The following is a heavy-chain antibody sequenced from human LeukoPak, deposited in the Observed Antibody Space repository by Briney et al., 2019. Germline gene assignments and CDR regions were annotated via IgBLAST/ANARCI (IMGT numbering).Heavy chain of an antibody. CDR2: ISYDESSK. Sequence: PGGSLRLSCAASGFTFSTHLMHWVRQAPGKGPEWVAVISYDESSKDHADSVKGRFTISRDNSKNTLYLQMNSLRAEDTAVYYCAKTFAFDWLLSQDYWGQGTLVTVSS. D-gene: IGHD3-9*01. CDR3: AKTFAFDWLLSQDY. CDR1: GFTFSTHL. J-gene: IGHJ4*02. V-gene: IGHV3-30-3*02.